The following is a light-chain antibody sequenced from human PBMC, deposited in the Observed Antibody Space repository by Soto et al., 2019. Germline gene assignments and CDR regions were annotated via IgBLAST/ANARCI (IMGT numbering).Light chain of an antibody. CDR1: QSVSSN. CDR2: GAS. J-gene: IGKJ1*01. V-gene: IGKV3-15*01. Sequence: EIVMTQSPATLSVSPGERATLSCRASQSVSSNLAWYQQKPGQAPRLLIYGASTRATGIPARFSGSGSGTEFTLTISSLQSEDFAVYYWQGRTFGQGTKVEIK. CDR3: QGRT.